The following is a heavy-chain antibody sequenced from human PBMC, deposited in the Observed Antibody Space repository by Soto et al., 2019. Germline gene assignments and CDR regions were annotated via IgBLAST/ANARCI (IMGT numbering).Heavy chain of an antibody. CDR2: IYYSGST. CDR3: AREHNYDILTGFYNWFDP. Sequence: TLSLTCTVSGGSISSDGYYWSWIRQHPGKGLEWIGYIYYSGSTYYNPSLKSRVTISIDTSKNQFSLKLSSLTAADTAVYYCAREHNYDILTGFYNWFDPWGQGTLVTVSS. J-gene: IGHJ5*02. CDR1: GGSISSDGYY. V-gene: IGHV4-31*03. D-gene: IGHD3-9*01.